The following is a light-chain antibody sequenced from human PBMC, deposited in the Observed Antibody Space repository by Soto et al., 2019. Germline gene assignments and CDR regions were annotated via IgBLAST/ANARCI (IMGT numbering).Light chain of an antibody. J-gene: IGKJ1*01. Sequence: DIPMTQSPSTLSASVGDRVTITCRASQSISSWLAWYQQKPGKAPKLLIYKASSLESGVPSRFSGSGSGTEFTLTISSLQADDFATYYCQQYNSYSPWTFGQGTKVEIK. CDR2: KAS. CDR3: QQYNSYSPWT. V-gene: IGKV1-5*03. CDR1: QSISSW.